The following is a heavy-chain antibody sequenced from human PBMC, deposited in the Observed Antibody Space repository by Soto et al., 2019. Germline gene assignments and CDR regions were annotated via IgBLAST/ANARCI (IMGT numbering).Heavy chain of an antibody. J-gene: IGHJ6*02. Sequence: ASVKVSCKASGGTFSSYAISWVRQAPGQGLEWMGGIIPIFGTANYAQKFQGRVTITADESTSTAYMELSSLRSEDTAGYYCARVSYSSGWYRVEDYYYGRNVWGQGTRVTVSS. D-gene: IGHD6-19*01. CDR1: GGTFSSYA. CDR3: ARVSYSSGWYRVEDYYYGRNV. CDR2: IIPIFGTA. V-gene: IGHV1-69*13.